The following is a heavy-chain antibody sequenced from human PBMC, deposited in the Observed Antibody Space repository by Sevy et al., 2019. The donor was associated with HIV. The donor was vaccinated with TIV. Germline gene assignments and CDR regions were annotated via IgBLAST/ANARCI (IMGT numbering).Heavy chain of an antibody. D-gene: IGHD3-16*01. V-gene: IGHV4-59*01. CDR3: ASHDDWGSSSRFRFDP. J-gene: IGHJ5*02. CDR1: GDSIKRYY. Sequence: SETLSLTCTVSGDSIKRYYWSWIRQPPGKGLEWIGNVFYSGSANYNPSLKSRVTMSVDTSTNQFSLKLTSVTAADTAVYYCASHDDWGSSSRFRFDPWGQGTLVTVSS. CDR2: VFYSGSA.